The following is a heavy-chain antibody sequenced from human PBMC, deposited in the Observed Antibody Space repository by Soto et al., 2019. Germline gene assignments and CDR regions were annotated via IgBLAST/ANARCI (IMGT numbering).Heavy chain of an antibody. CDR1: GYTFSGFY. J-gene: IGHJ4*02. Sequence: ASVKVTCAASGYTFSGFYMHWAQQAPGQGLEWMGWINPNSGGTKYAEKFQGRVTMTRDTSISTAYVELSRLTSDDTAVYYCASAAVTGTAGLDFWGQGTLVTVAS. V-gene: IGHV1-2*02. CDR2: INPNSGGT. D-gene: IGHD6-19*01. CDR3: ASAAVTGTAGLDF.